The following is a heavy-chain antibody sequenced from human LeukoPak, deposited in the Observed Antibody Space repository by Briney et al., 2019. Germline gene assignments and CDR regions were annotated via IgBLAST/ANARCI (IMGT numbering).Heavy chain of an antibody. CDR2: ISAYNGNT. Sequence: ASVKVSCKASGYTFTSYGISWVRQAPGQGLEWMGWISAYNGNTNYAQKLQGRVTMTTDTSTSTAYMELRSLTSDDSAVYYCARTYCRGAGCYNFDSWGQGTLVTVSS. CDR1: GYTFTSYG. D-gene: IGHD2-2*02. V-gene: IGHV1-18*01. CDR3: ARTYCRGAGCYNFDS. J-gene: IGHJ4*02.